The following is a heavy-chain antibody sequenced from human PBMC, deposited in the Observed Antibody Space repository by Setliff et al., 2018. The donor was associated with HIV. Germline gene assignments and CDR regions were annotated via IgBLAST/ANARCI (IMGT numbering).Heavy chain of an antibody. CDR1: SSISSGGYY. CDR2: VSTSGNT. V-gene: IGHV4-61*09. D-gene: IGHD3-10*01. J-gene: IGHJ4*02. Sequence: SETLSLTCSVSSSISSGGYYWTWIRQPAGKGLEWIGHVSTSGNTNYNPSLKSRITISLDTSKRHFSLKLHSVTAADTAVYYCASIKAFGSGSYPLDFWGQGTPVTVSS. CDR3: ASIKAFGSGSYPLDF.